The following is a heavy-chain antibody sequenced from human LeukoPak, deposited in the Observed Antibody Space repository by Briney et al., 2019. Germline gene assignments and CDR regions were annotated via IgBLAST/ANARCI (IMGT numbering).Heavy chain of an antibody. J-gene: IGHJ4*02. D-gene: IGHD3-16*01. Sequence: SETLSLTSAVSGYSLSSGSYRGWIRQPPGKGLQWIGSIYHSGSTYYNPSLKSRVTISVATSKNQFSLKLSSVTAADTAVYYCARRRFWGNFDWGQGTLVTVSS. V-gene: IGHV4-38-2*01. CDR2: IYHSGST. CDR3: ARRRFWGNFD. CDR1: GYSLSSGSY.